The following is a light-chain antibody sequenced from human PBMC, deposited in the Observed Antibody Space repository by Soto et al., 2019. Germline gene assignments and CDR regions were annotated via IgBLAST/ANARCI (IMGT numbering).Light chain of an antibody. Sequence: QSVLTQPASVSGSPGQSITISCTGTNSDVGGYNYVSWHQQHPGKAPKLMIYEVSNRPSGVSNRFSGSKSGNTASLTISGLQAEDEADYYCSSYTSSITWVFGGGTKVTVL. J-gene: IGLJ3*02. CDR2: EVS. V-gene: IGLV2-14*01. CDR3: SSYTSSITWV. CDR1: NSDVGGYNY.